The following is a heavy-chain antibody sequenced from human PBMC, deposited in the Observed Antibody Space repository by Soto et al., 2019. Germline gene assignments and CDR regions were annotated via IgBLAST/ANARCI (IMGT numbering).Heavy chain of an antibody. J-gene: IGHJ4*02. CDR1: GYTFTSYA. V-gene: IGHV1-3*01. Sequence: QVQLVQSGAEVKKPGASVKVSCKASGYTFTSYAMHWVRQAPGQRLEWMGWINAGNGNTKYSQKFPGRVTITRDTTASIAYMKLSSMRSEETAVYYCSCRTVAGSDSVYWGQATLVTVSS. CDR3: SCRTVAGSDSVY. CDR2: INAGNGNT. D-gene: IGHD6-19*01.